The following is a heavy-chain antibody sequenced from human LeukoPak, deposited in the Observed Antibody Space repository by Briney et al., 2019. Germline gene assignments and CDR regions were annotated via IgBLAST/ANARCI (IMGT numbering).Heavy chain of an antibody. V-gene: IGHV3-23*01. J-gene: IGHJ4*02. CDR1: GFTFSNYD. D-gene: IGHD3-10*01. CDR3: ARAGYYYGSGSYLDY. Sequence: GGTLRLSCAASGFTFSNYDMSWVRQAPGKGLEWVSIISGSGGSTYVADSVKGRFTFSRDNSKNTLYLQMNSLRAEDTAVYYCARAGYYYGSGSYLDYWGQGTLVTVSS. CDR2: ISGSGGST.